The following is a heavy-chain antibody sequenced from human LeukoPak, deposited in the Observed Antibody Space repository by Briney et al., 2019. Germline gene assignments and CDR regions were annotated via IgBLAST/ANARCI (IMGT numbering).Heavy chain of an antibody. J-gene: IGHJ4*02. CDR3: ARHPFDY. V-gene: IGHV3-7*01. Sequence: GGSLRLSCEASGFTFTNAWMNWVRQAPGKGPEWVANIKQDGSEKYYVDSVKGRFTISRDNAKNSLYLQMNSLRAEDTAVYYCARHPFDYWGQGTLVTVSS. CDR1: GFTFTNAW. CDR2: IKQDGSEK.